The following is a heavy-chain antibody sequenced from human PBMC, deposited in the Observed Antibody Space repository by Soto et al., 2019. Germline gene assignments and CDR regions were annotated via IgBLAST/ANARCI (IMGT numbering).Heavy chain of an antibody. CDR2: INSDGSST. CDR3: ARDGRCSSTSCYPLWAFDI. CDR1: GFTFSSYW. Sequence: EVQLVESGGGLVQPGGSLRLSCAASGFTFSSYWMHWVRQAPGKGLVWVSRINSDGSSTSYADSVKGRFTISRDNAKNTLYLQMNSLRAEDTAVYYCARDGRCSSTSCYPLWAFDIWGQGTMVTVSS. D-gene: IGHD2-2*01. V-gene: IGHV3-74*01. J-gene: IGHJ3*02.